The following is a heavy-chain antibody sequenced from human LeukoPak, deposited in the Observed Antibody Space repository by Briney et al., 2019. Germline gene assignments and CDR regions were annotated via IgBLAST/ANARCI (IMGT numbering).Heavy chain of an antibody. Sequence: SGGSQSLSCAASGFTLCSYWVLCARQAPGEGLVWVSRISSDGSSTSYADSVKGRFTISRDNAKNTLYLQMNSLRAEDTAVYYCARGASNWFDPWGQGTLVTVAS. CDR2: ISSDGSST. J-gene: IGHJ5*02. CDR3: ARGASNWFDP. V-gene: IGHV3-74*01. CDR1: GFTLCSYW.